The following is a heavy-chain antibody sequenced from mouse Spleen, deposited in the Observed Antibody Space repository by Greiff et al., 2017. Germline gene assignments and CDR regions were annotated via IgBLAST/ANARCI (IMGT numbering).Heavy chain of an antibody. CDR3: ARQGVVEDYFDY. J-gene: IGHJ2*01. CDR1: GYTFTEYT. Sequence: VKVVESGAELVKPGASVKLSCKASGYTFTEYTIHWVKQRSGQGLEWIGWFYPGSGSIKYNEKFKDKATLTADKSSSTVYMELSRLTSEDSAVYFCARQGVVEDYFDYWGQGTTLTVSS. CDR2: FYPGSGSI. V-gene: IGHV1-62-2*01. D-gene: IGHD1-1*01.